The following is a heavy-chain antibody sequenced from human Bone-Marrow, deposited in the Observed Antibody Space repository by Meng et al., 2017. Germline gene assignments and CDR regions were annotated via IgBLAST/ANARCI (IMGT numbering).Heavy chain of an antibody. V-gene: IGHV3-23*01. CDR3: AKVLGTGWAIYDY. CDR1: GFTFSSYA. J-gene: IGHJ4*02. Sequence: GGFLRLSCAASGFTFSSYAMSWVRQAPGKGLEWVSATGGSGGSTYYADSVKGRFTISRDNCKSTLYLQMNSLRADDTAIYYCAKVLGTGWAIYDYWGQETLVTVSS. D-gene: IGHD6-19*01. CDR2: TGGSGGST.